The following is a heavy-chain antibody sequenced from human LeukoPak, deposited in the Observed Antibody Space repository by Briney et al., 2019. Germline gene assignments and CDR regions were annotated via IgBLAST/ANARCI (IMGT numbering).Heavy chain of an antibody. CDR2: IIPIFGTA. D-gene: IGHD1-26*01. J-gene: IGHJ4*02. CDR1: GGTFSSYA. CDR3: AKDAGQVGATLDY. Sequence: SVKVSCKASGGTFSSYAISWVRQAPGQGLEWMGGIIPIFGTANYAQKFQGRVTITADESTSTAYMELSSLRSEDTAVYYCAKDAGQVGATLDYWGQGTLVTVSS. V-gene: IGHV1-69*13.